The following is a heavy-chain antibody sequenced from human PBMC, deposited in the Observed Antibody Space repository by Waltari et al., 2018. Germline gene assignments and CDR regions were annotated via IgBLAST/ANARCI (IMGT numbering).Heavy chain of an antibody. CDR3: ARGITYSSSLI. CDR2: IIPIFGTA. J-gene: IGHJ3*02. Sequence: QVQLVQSGAEVKKPGSSVKVSCKASGGTFSISAIIWVGHAPGQGLEWMVGIIPIFGTANYAQKFQGRVTITADESTSTAYMELSSLRSEDTAVYYCARGITYSSSLIWGQGTMVTVSS. D-gene: IGHD6-13*01. CDR1: GGTFSISA. V-gene: IGHV1-69*13.